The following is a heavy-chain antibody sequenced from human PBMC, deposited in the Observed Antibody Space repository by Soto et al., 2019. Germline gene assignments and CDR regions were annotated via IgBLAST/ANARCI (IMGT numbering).Heavy chain of an antibody. CDR2: INPNSGDT. CDR1: GYTFTGYF. V-gene: IGHV1-2*04. D-gene: IGHD2-15*01. J-gene: IGHJ6*02. Sequence: GASVKVSCKTSGYTFTGYFIHWVRQAPGQGLEWMGRINPNSGDTHYAQKFQGSVTLTRDTSISTAYMELTSLRYDDTAVYFCARDLDACSGCSCYPESYKYYSAMDVWGQGTTVTVSS. CDR3: ARDLDACSGCSCYPESYKYYSAMDV.